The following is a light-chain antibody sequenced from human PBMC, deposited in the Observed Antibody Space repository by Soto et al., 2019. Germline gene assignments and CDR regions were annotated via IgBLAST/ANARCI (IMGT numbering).Light chain of an antibody. V-gene: IGKV3-11*01. J-gene: IGKJ5*01. CDR2: DAS. CDR1: HSVSSY. Sequence: EIVFTQTTAPLSLSPGESATLSCRASHSVSSYLAWHQQKPGPAPRLLIYDASNRATGTPASFSGSGSATDSILTISSLEPEDAAVYYCQQRSSWITFGQGTRLEIK. CDR3: QQRSSWIT.